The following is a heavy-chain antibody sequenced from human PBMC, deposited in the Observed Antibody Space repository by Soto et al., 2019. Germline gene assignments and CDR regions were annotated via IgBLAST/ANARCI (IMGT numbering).Heavy chain of an antibody. CDR2: IYHSGST. J-gene: IGHJ6*02. V-gene: IGHV4-4*02. CDR1: GGSIRSTNW. CDR3: ARDRYYGSGSYGKPYYYYGMDV. D-gene: IGHD3-10*01. Sequence: SETLSLNCAVHGGSIRSTNWWSWVRQPPGTGLEWIGEIYHSGSTNYNPSLKSRVTISVDKSKNQFSLKLSSVTAADTAVYYCARDRYYGSGSYGKPYYYYGMDVWGQGTTVT.